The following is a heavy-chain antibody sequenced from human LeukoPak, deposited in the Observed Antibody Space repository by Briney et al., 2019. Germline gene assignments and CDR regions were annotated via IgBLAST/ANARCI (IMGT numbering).Heavy chain of an antibody. D-gene: IGHD2-2*01. CDR2: IIPIFGTA. J-gene: IGHJ6*03. V-gene: IGHV1-69*05. CDR1: GGTFSNYA. CDR3: AVASCLINYYYYYYMDV. Sequence: ASVKVSCKASGGTFSNYAISWVRQAPGQGLEWMGGIIPIFGTANYAQKFQGRVTITTDESTSTAYMELSSLRSEDTAVYYCAVASCLINYYYYYYMDVWGKGTTVTVSS.